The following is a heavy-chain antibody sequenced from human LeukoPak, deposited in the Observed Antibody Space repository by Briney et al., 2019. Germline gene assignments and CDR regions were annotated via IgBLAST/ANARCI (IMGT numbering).Heavy chain of an antibody. CDR2: ISSSSSTI. Sequence: GGSLRLSCAASGFTFSDYSMNWARQAPGKGLEWVSFISSSSSTIYYADSVKGRFTISRDNAQNSVYLQMNSLRAEDTAVYYCARGTRRGTNFDYWGQGTQVTVSS. CDR3: ARGTRRGTNFDY. V-gene: IGHV3-48*01. J-gene: IGHJ4*02. CDR1: GFTFSDYS.